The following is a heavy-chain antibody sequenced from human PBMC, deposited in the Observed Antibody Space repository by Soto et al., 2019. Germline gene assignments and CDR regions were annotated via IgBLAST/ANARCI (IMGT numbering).Heavy chain of an antibody. CDR3: ARVAPEEGNYYYSLDV. Sequence: PSETLSLTCAVSGGSISSSNWWNWVRQPPGKGLEWIGEIYHSGLTNYNPSLRSRVTISVDKSKNQFSLKLTSVTAADTAVYFCARVAPEEGNYYYSLDVWGQGTTVTVS. J-gene: IGHJ6*02. V-gene: IGHV4-4*02. CDR2: IYHSGLT. D-gene: IGHD6-13*01. CDR1: GGSISSSNW.